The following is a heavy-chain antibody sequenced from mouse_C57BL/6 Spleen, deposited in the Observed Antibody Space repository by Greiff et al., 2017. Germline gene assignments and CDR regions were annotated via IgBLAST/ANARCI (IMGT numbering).Heavy chain of an antibody. Sequence: VQLQQSGPGLVQPSQSLSITCTVSGFSLTSYGVHWVRQSPGKGLEWLGVIWSGGSTDYNAAFISRLSISKDNSKSQVFFKMNSLQADDTAIYYCARKGDYPSYWYFDVWGTGTTVTVSS. V-gene: IGHV2-2*01. CDR2: IWSGGST. J-gene: IGHJ1*03. CDR1: GFSLTSYG. CDR3: ARKGDYPSYWYFDV. D-gene: IGHD2-4*01.